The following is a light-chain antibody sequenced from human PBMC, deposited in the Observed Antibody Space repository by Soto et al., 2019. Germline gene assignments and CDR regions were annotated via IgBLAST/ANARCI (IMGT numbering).Light chain of an antibody. V-gene: IGKV3-20*01. CDR2: AAS. CDR1: QSVGSNY. CDR3: QQYGSSPLT. Sequence: EIVLTQSPGTLSLSPGDRATLSCRASQSVGSNYLAWYQQKPGQAPRLLIFAASSRATGIPDRFDGSGSETDFSLTIIRLEPEDFAVYYCQQYGSSPLTFGQGTKVEIK. J-gene: IGKJ1*01.